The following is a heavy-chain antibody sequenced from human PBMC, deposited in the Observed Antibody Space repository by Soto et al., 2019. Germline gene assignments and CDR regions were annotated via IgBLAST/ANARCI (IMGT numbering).Heavy chain of an antibody. D-gene: IGHD3-22*01. CDR2: ISGSGGST. V-gene: IGHV3-23*01. J-gene: IGHJ4*02. CDR3: AKGDSSGSEGLYFDY. CDR1: GFTFSSYA. Sequence: EVQLLESGGGLVQPGGSLRLSCAASGFTFSSYAMSWVRQAPGKGLEWVSAISGSGGSTYYADSVKGRFTISRDNSKNTLYLQMHILRAEDTAVYYCAKGDSSGSEGLYFDYWGQGTLVTVSS.